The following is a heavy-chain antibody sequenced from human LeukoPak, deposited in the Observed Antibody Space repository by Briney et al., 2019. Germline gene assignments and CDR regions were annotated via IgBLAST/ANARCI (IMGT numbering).Heavy chain of an antibody. CDR2: IFYSGST. D-gene: IGHD4-11*01. CDR1: DGSISSGGYY. Sequence: PSQTLSHTCTVSDGSISSGGYYWSWIRQHPGKGLEWIGYIFYSGSTYYNPSLKSRVPISVDTSKNQFSLKLSSVTAADTAVYYCARAGGYSNPGDYWGQGTLVTVSS. J-gene: IGHJ4*02. V-gene: IGHV4-31*03. CDR3: ARAGGYSNPGDY.